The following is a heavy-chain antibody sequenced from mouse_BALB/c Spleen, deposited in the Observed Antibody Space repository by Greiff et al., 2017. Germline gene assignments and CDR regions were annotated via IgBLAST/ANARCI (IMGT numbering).Heavy chain of an antibody. V-gene: IGHV2-9*02. CDR3: ARDRYYDYGDAMDY. Sequence: VHLVESGPGLVAPSQSLSITCTVSGFSLTSYGVHWVRQPPGKGLEWLGVIWAGGSTNYNSALMSRLSISKDNSKSQVFLKMNSLQTDDTAMYYCARDRYYDYGDAMDYWGQGTSVTVSS. J-gene: IGHJ4*01. CDR1: GFSLTSYG. CDR2: IWAGGST. D-gene: IGHD2-4*01.